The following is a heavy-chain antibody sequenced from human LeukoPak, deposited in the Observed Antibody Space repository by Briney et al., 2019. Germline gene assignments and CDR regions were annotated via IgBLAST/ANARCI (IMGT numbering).Heavy chain of an antibody. D-gene: IGHD4-17*01. CDR3: ASSEDYGDPPDY. CDR2: INPNSGGT. J-gene: IGHJ4*02. Sequence: ASVKVSCKASGYTFTGYYMHWVRQAPGQGLEWMGWINPNSGGTNYAQKFRGWVTMTRDTSISTAYMELSRLRSDDTAVYYCASSEDYGDPPDYWGQGTLVTVSS. V-gene: IGHV1-2*04. CDR1: GYTFTGYY.